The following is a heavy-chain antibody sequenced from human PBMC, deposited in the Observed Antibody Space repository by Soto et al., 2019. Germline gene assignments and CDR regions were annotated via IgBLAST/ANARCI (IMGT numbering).Heavy chain of an antibody. CDR1: GFSLSTSGVG. CDR2: IYWNDDK. V-gene: IGHV2-5*01. J-gene: IGHJ4*02. CDR3: AHIRSGYSYGTKKGLDY. Sequence: SGPTLVNPTQTLTLTCTFSGFSLSTSGVGVGWIRQPPGKALEWLALIYWNDDKRYSPSLKSRLTIAKDTSKNQVVLTMTNMDPVDTATYYCAHIRSGYSYGTKKGLDYWGQGTLVTVSS. D-gene: IGHD5-18*01.